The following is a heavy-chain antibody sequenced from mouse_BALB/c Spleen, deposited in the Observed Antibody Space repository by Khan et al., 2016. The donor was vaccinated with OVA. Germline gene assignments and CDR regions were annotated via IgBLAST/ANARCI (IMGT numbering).Heavy chain of an antibody. Sequence: QVQLQQSGPELVKPGTSVKISCKAFGYTFTSYDINWVKQRPGQGLEWIGWIYPGDGTTKYNEKFKGKATLTADKSSSTVYMQLSSLTSENSAVXFCGRSGDGYPFAYWGQGTLVTVSA. CDR2: IYPGDGTT. J-gene: IGHJ3*01. V-gene: IGHV1S56*01. CDR3: GRSGDGYPFAY. D-gene: IGHD2-3*01. CDR1: GYTFTSYD.